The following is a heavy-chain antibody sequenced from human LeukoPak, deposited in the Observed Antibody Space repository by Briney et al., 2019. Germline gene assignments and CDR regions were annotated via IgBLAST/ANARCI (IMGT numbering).Heavy chain of an antibody. CDR3: ARSVRRTSWPQTRIYYYYYMDV. V-gene: IGHV4-59*01. Sequence: SETLSLTCTVSGGSISSYYWSWLRQPPGKGLEWIGYIYYSGSTNYNPSLKRRVTISVDTSKNQFSLKLSSVTAADTAVYYCARSVRRTSWPQTRIYYYYYMDVWGKGTTVTVSS. CDR2: IYYSGST. J-gene: IGHJ6*03. CDR1: GGSISSYY. D-gene: IGHD2-2*01.